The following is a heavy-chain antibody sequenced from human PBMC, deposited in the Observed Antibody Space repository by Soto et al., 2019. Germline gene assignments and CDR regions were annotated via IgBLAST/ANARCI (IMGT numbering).Heavy chain of an antibody. J-gene: IGHJ6*02. CDR2: ISGSGSTI. V-gene: IGHV3-48*03. CDR3: ARRQQFSFVYNHQGLDV. D-gene: IGHD1-1*01. CDR1: GVTFSSYE. Sequence: PGGSLRLSCAASGVTFSSYEMNWVRQAPGKGLEWVSYISGSGSTIYYADSVKGRFTISRDNAKNTQYLQMNSLRAEDTAVYYCARRQQFSFVYNHQGLDVWGQGTTVTVSS.